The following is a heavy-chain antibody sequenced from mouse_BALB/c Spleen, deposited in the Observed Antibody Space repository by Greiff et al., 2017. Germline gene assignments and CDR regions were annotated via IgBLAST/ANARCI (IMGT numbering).Heavy chain of an antibody. J-gene: IGHJ4*01. Sequence: VMLVESGPGLVAPSQSLSITCTVSGFSLTSYGVHWVRQPPGKGLEWLGVIWAGGSTNYNSALMSRLSISKDNSKSQVFLKMNSLQTDDTAMYYCAREDWEGYYAMDYWGQGTSVTVSS. D-gene: IGHD4-1*01. CDR1: GFSLTSYG. V-gene: IGHV2-9*02. CDR2: IWAGGST. CDR3: AREDWEGYYAMDY.